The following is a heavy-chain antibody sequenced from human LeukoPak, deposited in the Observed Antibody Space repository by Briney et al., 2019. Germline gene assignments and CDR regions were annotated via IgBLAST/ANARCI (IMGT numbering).Heavy chain of an antibody. CDR3: ARVFDS. Sequence: SETLSLTCTVSGGSVSTSDYYWGWIRQSPVKGLEWIEYVFYTGNTKYNPSIRGRATISIDKSKNQFSLKLTYVTAADTAVYYCARVFDSWGQGTLVTVSS. CDR1: GGSVSTSDYY. CDR2: VFYTGNT. V-gene: IGHV4-39*07. J-gene: IGHJ4*02.